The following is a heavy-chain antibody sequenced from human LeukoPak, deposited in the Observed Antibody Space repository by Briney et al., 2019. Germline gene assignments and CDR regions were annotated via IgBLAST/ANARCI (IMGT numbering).Heavy chain of an antibody. D-gene: IGHD2-2*01. Sequence: LRLSCAASGFTFSSYAMSWIRQPPGKGLEWIGEINHRGSTNYNPSLKSRVTISVDTSKDQFSLRLTSVTAADTAVYYCARQNFYRYCRSTSCYRPYYYYYMDVWGKGTTVTISS. CDR1: GFTFSSYA. V-gene: IGHV4-34*01. J-gene: IGHJ6*03. CDR3: ARQNFYRYCRSTSCYRPYYYYYMDV. CDR2: INHRGST.